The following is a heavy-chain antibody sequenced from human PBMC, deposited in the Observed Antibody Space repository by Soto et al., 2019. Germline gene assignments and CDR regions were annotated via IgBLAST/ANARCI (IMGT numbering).Heavy chain of an antibody. CDR3: ARMYYDILTGIYGMDV. V-gene: IGHV4-39*01. D-gene: IGHD3-9*01. Sequence: PSETLSLTCTVSGGSISSSSYYWGWIRQPPGKGLEWIGSIYYSGSTYYNPSLKSRVTISVDTSKNQFSLKLSSVTAADTAVYYCARMYYDILTGIYGMDVWGQGTTVT. CDR1: GGSISSSSYY. J-gene: IGHJ6*02. CDR2: IYYSGST.